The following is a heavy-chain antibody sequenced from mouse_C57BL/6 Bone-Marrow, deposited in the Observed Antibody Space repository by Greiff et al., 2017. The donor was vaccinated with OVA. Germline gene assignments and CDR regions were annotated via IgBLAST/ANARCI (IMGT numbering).Heavy chain of an antibody. Sequence: VQLVESGAELARPGASVKLSCKASGYTFTSYGISWVKQRTGQGLEWIGEIYPRSGNTYYNEKFKGKATLTADKSSSTAYMELRSLTSEDSAVYFCARYDYYSNLHYAMDYWGQGTSVTVSS. CDR1: GYTFTSYG. V-gene: IGHV1-81*01. J-gene: IGHJ4*01. CDR3: ARYDYYSNLHYAMDY. D-gene: IGHD2-5*01. CDR2: IYPRSGNT.